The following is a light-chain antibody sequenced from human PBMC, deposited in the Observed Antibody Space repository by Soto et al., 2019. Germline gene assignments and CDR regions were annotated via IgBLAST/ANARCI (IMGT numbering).Light chain of an antibody. CDR3: SSSTSRSTSL. Sequence: QSVLTQPASVSGLPGQSITISRTGTSSNVGGYNYVSWYQQHPGNAPEHMIYEVSNRPSGVSNRFSGYKSGNTASLTISVLQAEYEDDYYCSSSTSRSTSLFGGGTELTVL. V-gene: IGLV2-14*01. CDR1: SSNVGGYNY. CDR2: EVS. J-gene: IGLJ2*01.